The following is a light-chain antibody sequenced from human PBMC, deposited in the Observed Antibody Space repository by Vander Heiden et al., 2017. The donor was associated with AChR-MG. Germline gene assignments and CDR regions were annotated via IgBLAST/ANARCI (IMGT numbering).Light chain of an antibody. CDR3: QQYNSYPWT. Sequence: DIHMTQSPFTVSASVGDRVTITCRASQSISSWLAWYQQKPGKAPKLLIYKASSLESGVPSRFSGSGSGTEFTLTISSLQPDDFATYYCQQYNSYPWTFGQGTKVEIK. CDR2: KAS. J-gene: IGKJ1*01. V-gene: IGKV1-5*03. CDR1: QSISSW.